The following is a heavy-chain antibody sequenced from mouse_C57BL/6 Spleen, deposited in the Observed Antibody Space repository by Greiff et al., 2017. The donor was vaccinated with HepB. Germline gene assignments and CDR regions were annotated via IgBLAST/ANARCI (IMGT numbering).Heavy chain of an antibody. CDR2: INPSNGGT. J-gene: IGHJ1*03. D-gene: IGHD1-1*01. Sequence: QVQLQQPGTELVKPGASVKLSCKASGYTFTSYWMHWVKQRPGQGLEWIGNINPSNGGTNYNEKFKSKATLTVDKSSSTAYMQLSSLTYEDSAVYYCARSSPPYYGSSPWYFDVWGTGTTVTVSS. CDR3: ARSSPPYYGSSPWYFDV. CDR1: GYTFTSYW. V-gene: IGHV1-53*01.